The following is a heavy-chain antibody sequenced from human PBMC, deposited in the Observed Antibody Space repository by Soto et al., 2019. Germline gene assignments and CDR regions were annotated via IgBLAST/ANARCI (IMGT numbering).Heavy chain of an antibody. CDR2: IYHSGST. V-gene: IGHV4-4*02. CDR3: ARAPSSGFLYGDYFDP. CDR1: GGSISSSNW. J-gene: IGHJ5*02. Sequence: SETLSLTCAVSGGSISSSNWWSWVRQPPGKGLEWIGEIYHSGSTNYNPSLKSRVTISVDKSKNQFSLKLNSVTAADTAVYYCARAPSSGFLYGDYFDPWGQGTLVTVSS. D-gene: IGHD4-17*01.